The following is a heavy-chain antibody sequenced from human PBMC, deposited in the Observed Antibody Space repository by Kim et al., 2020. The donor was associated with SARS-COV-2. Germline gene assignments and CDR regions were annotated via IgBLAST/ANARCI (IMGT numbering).Heavy chain of an antibody. CDR2: ISYDGSNK. V-gene: IGHV3-30-3*01. D-gene: IGHD3-22*01. CDR1: GFTFSSYA. J-gene: IGHJ4*02. Sequence: GGSLRLSCAASGFTFSSYAMHWVRQAPGKGLEWVAVISYDGSNKYYADSVKGRFTISRDNSKNTLYLQMNSLRAEDTAVYYCARASSDYYDSSGYLDYWGQGTLVTVSS. CDR3: ARASSDYYDSSGYLDY.